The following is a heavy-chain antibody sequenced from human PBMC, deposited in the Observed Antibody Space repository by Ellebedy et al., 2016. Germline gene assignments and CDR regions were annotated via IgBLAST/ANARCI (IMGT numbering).Heavy chain of an antibody. Sequence: GESLKISCVVSGFSVSSNYLSWVRQAPGKGLEWVSTISTRGDNTYYADSVKGRFTISRDSSKNTLYLDMDRLRAEDTAIYYCAKCRHINGCLLDYWGQGTLVTVSS. J-gene: IGHJ4*02. D-gene: IGHD6-19*01. CDR1: GFSVSSNY. CDR2: ISTRGDNT. V-gene: IGHV3-23*01. CDR3: AKCRHINGCLLDY.